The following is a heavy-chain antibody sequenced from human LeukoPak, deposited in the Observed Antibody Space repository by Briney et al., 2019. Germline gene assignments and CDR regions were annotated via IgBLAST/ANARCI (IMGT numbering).Heavy chain of an antibody. Sequence: ASVKVSCKASGYTFISYDINWVRQATGQGLEWMGWMNPNSGNTGYAQKFQGRVTMTRNTSISTAYMELSSLRSEDTAVYYCARARGSSRGNNWFDPWGQGTLVTVS. J-gene: IGHJ5*02. CDR3: ARARGSSRGNNWFDP. V-gene: IGHV1-8*01. CDR2: MNPNSGNT. CDR1: GYTFISYD. D-gene: IGHD6-13*01.